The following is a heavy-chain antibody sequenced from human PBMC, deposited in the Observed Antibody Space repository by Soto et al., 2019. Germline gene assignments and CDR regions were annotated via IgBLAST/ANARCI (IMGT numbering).Heavy chain of an antibody. D-gene: IGHD1-26*01. V-gene: IGHV3-30*18. CDR2: ISHDGSNK. CDR1: GFTFSSYA. J-gene: IGHJ4*02. CDR3: AKGSYNGRYSAFDY. Sequence: GGSLRLSCAASGFTFSSYAMFWVRQAPGRGLEWVAFISHDGSNKQYSDSVKGRFTISRDNSKNTLFLHMSSLRTEDTAVYYCAKGSYNGRYSAFDYWGQGALVTVSS.